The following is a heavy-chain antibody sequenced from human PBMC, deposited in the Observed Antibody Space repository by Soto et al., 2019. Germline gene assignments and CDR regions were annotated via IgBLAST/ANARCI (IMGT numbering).Heavy chain of an antibody. CDR3: ARREGGYRWVGYYGMDV. J-gene: IGHJ6*02. CDR1: GGTFSSYA. CDR2: IIPIFGTA. V-gene: IGHV1-69*13. D-gene: IGHD4-4*01. Sequence: ASVKVSCKASGGTFSSYAISWVRQAPGQGLEWMGGIIPIFGTANYAQKFQGRVTITADESTSTAYMELSSLRSEDTAVYYCARREGGYRWVGYYGMDVWGQGTTVTVSS.